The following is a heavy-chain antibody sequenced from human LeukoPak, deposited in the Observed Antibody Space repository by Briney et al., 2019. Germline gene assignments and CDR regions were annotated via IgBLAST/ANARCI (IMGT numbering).Heavy chain of an antibody. CDR2: ITGSGGTT. Sequence: LSGGSLRLSCAASGFTFSSYAMSWVRQAPGMGLEYVSAITGSGGTTYYADSLKGRFTISRDKSTNTLYLQMNSLRAGDTAIYYCARSTGLTPWSYFDSWGQGTLVTVSS. CDR1: GFTFSSYA. V-gene: IGHV3-23*01. J-gene: IGHJ4*02. CDR3: ARSTGLTPWSYFDS. D-gene: IGHD2-15*01.